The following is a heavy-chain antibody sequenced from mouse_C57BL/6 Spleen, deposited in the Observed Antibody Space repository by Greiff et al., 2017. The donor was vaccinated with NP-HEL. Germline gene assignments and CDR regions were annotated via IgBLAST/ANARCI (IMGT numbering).Heavy chain of an antibody. CDR2: IDPENGDT. Sequence: VQLKQSGAELVRPGASVKLSCTASGFNIKDDYMHWVKQRPEQGLEWIGWIDPENGDTEYASKFQGKATITADTSSNTAYLQLSSLTSEDTAVYYCTKGRVGYGGQGTSVTVSS. D-gene: IGHD3-1*01. J-gene: IGHJ4*01. CDR3: TKGRVGY. CDR1: GFNIKDDY. V-gene: IGHV14-4*01.